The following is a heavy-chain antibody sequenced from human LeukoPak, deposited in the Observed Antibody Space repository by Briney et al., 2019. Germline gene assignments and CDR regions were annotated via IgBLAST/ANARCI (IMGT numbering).Heavy chain of an antibody. CDR3: ARRVVPTAFSWFDP. V-gene: IGHV1-2*02. CDR1: GYTFTGYY. CDR2: INPNSGGT. J-gene: IGHJ5*02. Sequence: ASVKVYCKTSGYTFTGYYVYWVRQAPGQGLEWMGWINPNSGGTNYAQKFQGRVTMTRDTSISTVYMELSSLRSDDTAVYFCARRVVPTAFSWFDPWGQGTLVTVSP. D-gene: IGHD2-2*01.